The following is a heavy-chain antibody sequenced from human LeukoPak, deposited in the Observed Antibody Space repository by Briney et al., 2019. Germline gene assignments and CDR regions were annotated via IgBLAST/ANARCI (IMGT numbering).Heavy chain of an antibody. CDR1: GGSISSSSYY. Sequence: PSETLSLTCTVSGGSISSSSYYWGWIRQPPGKGLEWIGSIYYSGSTYYNPSLKSRVTISVDTSKNQFSLKLSSVTAADTAVYYCARDMGPIIAAAGPGDAFDIWGQGTMVTVSS. V-gene: IGHV4-39*07. CDR3: ARDMGPIIAAAGPGDAFDI. CDR2: IYYSGST. J-gene: IGHJ3*02. D-gene: IGHD6-13*01.